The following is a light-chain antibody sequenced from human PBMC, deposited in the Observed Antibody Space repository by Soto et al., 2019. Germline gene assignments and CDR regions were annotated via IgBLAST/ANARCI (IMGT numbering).Light chain of an antibody. CDR2: VNRDGSH. Sequence: QLVLTQSPSASASLGASVKLTCTLSSGHSSYAIAWHQQQPEKGPRYLMKVNRDGSHNKGDGIPDRFSGSSSGAERYLTISSLQSEDEADYYCQTWGTGIAVFGGGTQLTV. CDR1: SGHSSYA. J-gene: IGLJ7*01. V-gene: IGLV4-69*01. CDR3: QTWGTGIAV.